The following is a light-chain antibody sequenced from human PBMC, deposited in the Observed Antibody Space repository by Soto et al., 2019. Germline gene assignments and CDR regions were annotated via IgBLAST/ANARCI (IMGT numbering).Light chain of an antibody. Sequence: EIVLTQSPVTLSLSPGERATLSCRASQSVRTYLAWYRVKPGQAPRLLIYDASSRASGVPARFSGSGSGTDFTLTISRLEPEDFAVYYCQQYGSSGTFGQGTKVDIK. CDR2: DAS. CDR3: QQYGSSGT. CDR1: QSVRTY. J-gene: IGKJ1*01. V-gene: IGKV3-20*01.